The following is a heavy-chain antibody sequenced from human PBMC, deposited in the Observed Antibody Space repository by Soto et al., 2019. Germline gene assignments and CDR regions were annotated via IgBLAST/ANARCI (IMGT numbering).Heavy chain of an antibody. J-gene: IGHJ4*02. V-gene: IGHV4-59*01. D-gene: IGHD4-4*01. Sequence: LSLTCTVSGGSMSSNYCSWIRQSPGKGLEWIGFVYYGGTNYNPSFESRVTMSVDTPKNQFSLELNSVTAADTAVYYCVSYRGAFYFDHWGQGALVTVSS. CDR2: VYYGGT. CDR1: GGSMSSNY. CDR3: VSYRGAFYFDH.